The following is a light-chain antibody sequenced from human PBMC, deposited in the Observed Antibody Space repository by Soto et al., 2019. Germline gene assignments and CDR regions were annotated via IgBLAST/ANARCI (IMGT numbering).Light chain of an antibody. Sequence: DIQMTQSPSTLSASVGDRVTIACRASQSIDSWLAWYQQKPGKAPKFLIYDASDLESGVPSRFSGSGSGTELTLTIRSLQPDDFATYYCQQYRGKPFTFGQGTKVEIK. CDR2: DAS. CDR3: QQYRGKPFT. CDR1: QSIDSW. J-gene: IGKJ2*01. V-gene: IGKV1-5*01.